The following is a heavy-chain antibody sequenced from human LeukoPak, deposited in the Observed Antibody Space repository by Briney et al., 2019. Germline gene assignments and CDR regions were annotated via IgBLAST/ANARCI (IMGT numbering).Heavy chain of an antibody. CDR1: GFTFSSYA. V-gene: IGHV3-30*03. CDR2: ISYDGSNK. CDR3: ARDGYYYDSSGYLTTNAFDI. D-gene: IGHD3-22*01. Sequence: GGSLRLSCAASGFTFSSYAMSWVRQAPGKGLEWVAVISYDGSNKHYADSVKGRFTISRDNSKNTLYLQMNSLRAEDTAVYYCARDGYYYDSSGYLTTNAFDIWGQGTMVTVSS. J-gene: IGHJ3*02.